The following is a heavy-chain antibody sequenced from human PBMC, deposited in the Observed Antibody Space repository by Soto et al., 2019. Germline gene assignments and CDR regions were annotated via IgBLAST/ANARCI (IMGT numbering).Heavy chain of an antibody. CDR1: GFTFKTYS. V-gene: IGHV3-21*01. D-gene: IGHD4-17*01. Sequence: GGSLRLSCAASGFTFKTYSMNWVRQAPGKGLEWVSSISGSGNYIYYSDSVKGRFTISRDNAKNSLYLQMSSLRADDTAFYYCARDMNTVTTAYFHHWGQGTPVTVSS. CDR3: ARDMNTVTTAYFHH. J-gene: IGHJ1*01. CDR2: ISGSGNYI.